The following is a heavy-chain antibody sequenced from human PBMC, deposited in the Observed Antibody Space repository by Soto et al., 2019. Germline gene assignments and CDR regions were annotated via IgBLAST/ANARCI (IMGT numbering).Heavy chain of an antibody. Sequence: SETLSLTCAVSGDSISNGYHWAWIRQPPGKGLEWVASIYHTGTTYYNPSLTSRVTISVDTSKNQFSLKLRSVTAADSAVYHCARFVRSCSGTTCYTRADVWGQGTTVTVSS. D-gene: IGHD2-2*02. CDR2: IYHTGTT. CDR3: ARFVRSCSGTTCYTRADV. J-gene: IGHJ6*02. CDR1: GDSISNGYH. V-gene: IGHV4-38-2*01.